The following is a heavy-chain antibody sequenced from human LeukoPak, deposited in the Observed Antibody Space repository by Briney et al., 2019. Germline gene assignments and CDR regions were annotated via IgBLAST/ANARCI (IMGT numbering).Heavy chain of an antibody. CDR2: ISYDGSNK. CDR1: GFTFSSYG. Sequence: GGSLRLSCAASGFTFSSYGMHWVRQAPGKGLEWVAVISYDGSNKYYADSVKGRFTISRDNSKNTLYLQMNSLRAEDTAVYYCARDRDCSSTSCYLNYYYGMDVWGQGTTVTVSS. J-gene: IGHJ6*02. D-gene: IGHD2-2*01. V-gene: IGHV3-30*03. CDR3: ARDRDCSSTSCYLNYYYGMDV.